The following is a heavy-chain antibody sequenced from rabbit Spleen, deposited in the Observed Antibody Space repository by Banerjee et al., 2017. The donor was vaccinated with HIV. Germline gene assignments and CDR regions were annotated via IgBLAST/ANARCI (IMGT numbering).Heavy chain of an antibody. D-gene: IGHD2-1*01. J-gene: IGHJ4*01. V-gene: IGHV1S40*01. CDR1: GFSFSSSYW. CDR3: ARFVNDVDAINL. CDR2: IYAGSSGST. Sequence: QSLEESGGDLVKPGASLTLTCTASGFSFSSSYWICWVRQAPGKGLEWIACIYAGSSGSTYYASWAKGRLTISKTSSTTVTLQMTSLTAADTATYFCARFVNDVDAINLWGPGTLVTVS.